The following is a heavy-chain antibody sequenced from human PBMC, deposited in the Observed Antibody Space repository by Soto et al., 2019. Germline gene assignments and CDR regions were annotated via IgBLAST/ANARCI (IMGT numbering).Heavy chain of an antibody. CDR1: GGSISSSSYY. V-gene: IGHV4-39*01. CDR3: ARHILLLDDYSNYDYFDY. J-gene: IGHJ4*02. Sequence: SETLSLTCTVSGGSISSSSYYWGWIRQPPGKGLEWIGSIYYSGSTYYNQSLKSRVTISVDTSKNQFYLKLSCVTAEDTAVYYCARHILLLDDYSNYDYFDYWGQGTLVTVSS. D-gene: IGHD4-4*01. CDR2: IYYSGST.